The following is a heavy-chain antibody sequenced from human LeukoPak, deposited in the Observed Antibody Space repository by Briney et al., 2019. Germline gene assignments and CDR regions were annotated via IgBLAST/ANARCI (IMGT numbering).Heavy chain of an antibody. CDR1: GYVFTNYG. D-gene: IGHD3-10*01. CDR2: IYPADSDT. Sequence: GVSLHISSQVSGYVFTNYGIGWVRPMPGKGLESMGIIYPADSDTTYSPSFEGQVTISADKSIETVYLQWSSLKASDTATYYCARQSRDGSKTRGYYFDSWGQGTLVTVSS. J-gene: IGHJ4*02. V-gene: IGHV5-51*01. CDR3: ARQSRDGSKTRGYYFDS.